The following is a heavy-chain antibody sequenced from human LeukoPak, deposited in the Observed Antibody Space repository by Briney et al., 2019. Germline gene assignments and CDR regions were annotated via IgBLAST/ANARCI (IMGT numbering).Heavy chain of an antibody. D-gene: IGHD2-8*01. V-gene: IGHV3-21*01. CDR1: GFTFSSYS. CDR2: ISSSSSYI. Sequence: GGSLRLSCAASGFTFSSYSMNWVRQAPGKGLEWVSSISSSSSYIYYADSVKGRFTISRDNAKNSLYLQMNSLRAEDTAVYYCARDLPLGYCTNGVCSTYYFDYWGQGTLVTVSS. J-gene: IGHJ4*02. CDR3: ARDLPLGYCTNGVCSTYYFDY.